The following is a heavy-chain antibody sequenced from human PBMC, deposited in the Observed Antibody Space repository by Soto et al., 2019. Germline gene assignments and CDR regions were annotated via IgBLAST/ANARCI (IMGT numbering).Heavy chain of an antibody. CDR1: GGTFSSYA. CDR3: AVGLVVVITSIDY. J-gene: IGHJ4*02. CDR2: IIPIFGTA. D-gene: IGHD3-22*01. Sequence: GASVKVSCKASGGTFSSYAISWVRQAPGQGLEWMGGIIPIFGTANYAQKFQGRVTITADESTSTAYMELSSLRSVDTAVYYCAVGLVVVITSIDYWGQGTLVTVSS. V-gene: IGHV1-69*13.